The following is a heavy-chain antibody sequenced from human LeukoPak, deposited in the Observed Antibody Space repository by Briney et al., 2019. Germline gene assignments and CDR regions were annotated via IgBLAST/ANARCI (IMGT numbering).Heavy chain of an antibody. CDR2: IYTSGST. J-gene: IGHJ4*02. Sequence: SQTLSLTCTVSGGSTSSGSYYWSWIRQPAGKGLEWIGRIYTSGSTNYNPSLKSRFTISVDTSKNQFSLTLSSVTAADTAVYYCASGFGHIDYWGQGTLVTVSS. CDR1: GGSTSSGSYY. CDR3: ASGFGHIDY. D-gene: IGHD3/OR15-3a*01. V-gene: IGHV4-61*02.